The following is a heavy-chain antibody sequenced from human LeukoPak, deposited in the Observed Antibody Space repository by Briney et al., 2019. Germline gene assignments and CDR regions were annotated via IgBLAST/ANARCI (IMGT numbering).Heavy chain of an antibody. D-gene: IGHD6-13*01. CDR1: NGPINTYQ. CDR2: THYSGST. CDR3: ARGAAGTGAADY. J-gene: IGHJ4*02. Sequence: SETLSLTCTVSNGPINTYQWSWIRQPPGKGLEWIGYTHYSGSTKYNPSLKSRLTISVDSSKNQFSLRLSSVTAADTAVYFCARGAAGTGAADYWGQGTLVTVSS. V-gene: IGHV4-59*01.